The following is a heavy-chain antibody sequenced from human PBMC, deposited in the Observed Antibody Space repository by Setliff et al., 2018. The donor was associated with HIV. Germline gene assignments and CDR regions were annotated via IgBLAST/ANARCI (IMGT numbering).Heavy chain of an antibody. D-gene: IGHD4-17*01. CDR1: GYSFTSYW. J-gene: IGHJ1*01. CDR3: ATWTRAETSENFQH. CDR2: IYPRDSDT. Sequence: GESLKISCKGSGYSFTSYWIGWVRQMSGKGLEWMGIIYPRDSDTRYSPSFQGQVTISADKSITTAYVQWSSLEASDTAMYYCATWTRAETSENFQHWGQGTLVTVSS. V-gene: IGHV5-51*01.